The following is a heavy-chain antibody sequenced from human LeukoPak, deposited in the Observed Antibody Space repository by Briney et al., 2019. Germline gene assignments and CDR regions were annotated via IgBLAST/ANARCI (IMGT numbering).Heavy chain of an antibody. CDR1: GFTFSSYA. D-gene: IGHD6-13*01. Sequence: GGSLRLSCAASGFTFSSYAMSWVRQAPGKGLEWVSAISGSGDRTYYADSVKGRFTISRDSSKNTMYLQMNSLRAEDTAVYYCAKDIIIAAAGPAYFDYWGQGTLVTVSS. CDR2: ISGSGDRT. J-gene: IGHJ4*02. CDR3: AKDIIIAAAGPAYFDY. V-gene: IGHV3-23*01.